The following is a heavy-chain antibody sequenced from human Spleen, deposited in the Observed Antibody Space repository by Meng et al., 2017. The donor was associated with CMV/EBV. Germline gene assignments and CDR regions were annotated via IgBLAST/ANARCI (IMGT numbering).Heavy chain of an antibody. CDR2: IYPGDSDT. J-gene: IGHJ4*02. CDR1: GYSFTNYW. V-gene: IGHV5-51*01. Sequence: GESLKISCKGSGYSFTNYWIGWVRQMPGKGLEWMGIIYPGDSDTRYSPSFQGQVTISADKSISTAYLQWSSLKASDTAMYYCARQQFGGDLYNSFDYWGQGTLVTVSS. D-gene: IGHD3-16*01. CDR3: ARQQFGGDLYNSFDY.